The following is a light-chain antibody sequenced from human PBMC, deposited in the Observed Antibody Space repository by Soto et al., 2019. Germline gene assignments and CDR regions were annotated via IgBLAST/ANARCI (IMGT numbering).Light chain of an antibody. Sequence: QSVLTQPASVSGSPGQSITISCTGTSXDVGGFNYVSWYQQHPGKAPKLLIFDVYSRPSGISNRFSGSKSGNTASLTISGLQAEDEADYYCSSYTTSSSYVFGAGTKVIFL. V-gene: IGLV2-14*01. CDR1: SXDVGGFNY. CDR2: DVY. J-gene: IGLJ1*01. CDR3: SSYTTSSSYV.